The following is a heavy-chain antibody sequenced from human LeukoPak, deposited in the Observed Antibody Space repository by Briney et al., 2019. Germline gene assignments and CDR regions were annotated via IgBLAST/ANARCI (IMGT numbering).Heavy chain of an antibody. Sequence: SETLSLTCTVSGGSISSYYWSWIRQPPGKGLEWIGYIYYSGNTNYNPSLKSRVTISVDTSKNQFSLKLSSVTAADTAVYYCAREVMVRGVIIFDYWGQGTLVTVSS. CDR1: GGSISSYY. D-gene: IGHD3-10*01. J-gene: IGHJ4*02. V-gene: IGHV4-59*01. CDR2: IYYSGNT. CDR3: AREVMVRGVIIFDY.